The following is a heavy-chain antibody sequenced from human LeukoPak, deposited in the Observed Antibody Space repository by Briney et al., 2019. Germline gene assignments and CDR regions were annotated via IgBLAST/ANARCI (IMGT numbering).Heavy chain of an antibody. V-gene: IGHV3-74*01. CDR3: ARGRGGYSYGFLDY. J-gene: IGHJ4*02. CDR1: GFTFSSYA. D-gene: IGHD5-18*01. CDR2: INSDGCST. Sequence: GGSLRLSCAASGFTFSSYAMSWVRQAPGKGLVWVSRINSDGCSTSYADSVKGRFTISRDNAKNTLYLQMNSLRAEDTAVYYCARGRGGYSYGFLDYWGQGTLVTVSS.